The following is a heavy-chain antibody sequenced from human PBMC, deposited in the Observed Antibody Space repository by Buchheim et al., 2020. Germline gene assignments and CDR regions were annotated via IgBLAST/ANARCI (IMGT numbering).Heavy chain of an antibody. D-gene: IGHD4-17*01. CDR1: GGSISSGGYS. CDR3: ARVLNDYGVENWFDP. V-gene: IGHV4-30-2*01. J-gene: IGHJ5*02. Sequence: QLQLQESGSGLVKPSQTLSLTCAVSGGSISSGGYSWSWIRQPPGKGLEWIGYLYPSGSTYYNPSLKSRVTLSVDRSKNQFSLKLSSVTAADTAVYYCARVLNDYGVENWFDPWGQGTL. CDR2: LYPSGST.